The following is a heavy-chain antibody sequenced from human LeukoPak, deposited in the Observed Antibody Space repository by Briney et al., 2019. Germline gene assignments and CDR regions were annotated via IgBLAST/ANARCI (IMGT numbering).Heavy chain of an antibody. CDR1: GGSISSGSDY. CDR2: IYYSGST. D-gene: IGHD3-10*01. V-gene: IGHV4-31*03. Sequence: PSQNLSLTCSVAGGSISSGSDYWSWIRQHPGKGLESIGYIYYSGSTYYNPSLKSRVTISVDTSKNQFSLKLSSVTAADTAVYYCARLLSLWFGESPLYYFDYWGQGTLVTVSS. J-gene: IGHJ4*02. CDR3: ARLLSLWFGESPLYYFDY.